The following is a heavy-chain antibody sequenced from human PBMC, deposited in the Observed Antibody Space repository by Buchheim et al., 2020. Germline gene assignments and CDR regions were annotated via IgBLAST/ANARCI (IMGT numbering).Heavy chain of an antibody. D-gene: IGHD7-27*01. Sequence: EVQLVESGGGLVQPGGSLRLSCAASGFTFSIFGMNWVRQAPGKGLEWVSYINPSGTTISYADSVRGRFTMSRDTAKRSLYLQMDSLRAEDTAVYYCARVRIWGTSNYYGMDVWGQGTT. CDR3: ARVRIWGTSNYYGMDV. J-gene: IGHJ6*02. V-gene: IGHV3-48*04. CDR1: GFTFSIFG. CDR2: INPSGTTI.